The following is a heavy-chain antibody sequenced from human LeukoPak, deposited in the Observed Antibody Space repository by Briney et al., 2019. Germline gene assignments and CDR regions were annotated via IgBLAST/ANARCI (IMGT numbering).Heavy chain of an antibody. CDR2: ISGSGGST. Sequence: GGSLRLSCAASGFTFSSYAMSWVRQAPGKGLEWVAAISGSGGSTYYADSVKGLFTISRDNSKNTLYLQMNSLRAEDAAVYYCAKDGRGYSYGYSGYYFDYWGQGTLVTVSS. CDR3: AKDGRGYSYGYSGYYFDY. CDR1: GFTFSSYA. J-gene: IGHJ4*02. D-gene: IGHD5-18*01. V-gene: IGHV3-23*01.